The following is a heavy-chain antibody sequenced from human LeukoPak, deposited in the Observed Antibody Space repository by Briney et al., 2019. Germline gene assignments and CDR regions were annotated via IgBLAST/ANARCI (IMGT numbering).Heavy chain of an antibody. D-gene: IGHD4-23*01. CDR2: IIPIFGTA. Sequence: ASVKVSCKASGGTFSSYAISWVRQAPGQGLEWMGGIIPIFGTANYAQKFQGRVTITADESTSTAYMELSSLRSEDTAVYYCAGQKHTMVPLDYWGQGTLVTVSS. CDR3: AGQKHTMVPLDY. V-gene: IGHV1-69*13. J-gene: IGHJ4*02. CDR1: GGTFSSYA.